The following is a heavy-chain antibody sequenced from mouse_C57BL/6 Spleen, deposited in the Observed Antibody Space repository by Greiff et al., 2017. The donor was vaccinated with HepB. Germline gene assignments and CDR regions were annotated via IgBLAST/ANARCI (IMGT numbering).Heavy chain of an antibody. CDR3: TRVDSSGYFDY. D-gene: IGHD3-2*02. CDR2: ISSGGDYI. J-gene: IGHJ2*01. V-gene: IGHV5-9-1*02. CDR1: GFTFSSYA. Sequence: EVQRVESGEGLVKPGGSLKLSCAASGFTFSSYAMSWVRQTPEKRLEWVAYISSGGDYIYYADTVKGRFTISRDNARNTLYLQMSSLKSEDTAMYYCTRVDSSGYFDYWGQGTTLTVSS.